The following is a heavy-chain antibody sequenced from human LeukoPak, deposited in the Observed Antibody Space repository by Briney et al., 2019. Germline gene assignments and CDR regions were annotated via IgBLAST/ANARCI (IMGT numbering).Heavy chain of an antibody. CDR2: LCYDGSNK. Sequence: GGSLRLSCTAPGFTFSSYGMHWVRQAPGKGLGRVALLCYDGSNKYYADSVKGRFTISRDNSKNTLYLEMISLRAEDTAVYYCARGARKGDDYGGFFDYWGQGTPVTVSS. V-gene: IGHV3-30*02. J-gene: IGHJ4*02. D-gene: IGHD4-23*01. CDR3: ARGARKGDDYGGFFDY. CDR1: GFTFSSYG.